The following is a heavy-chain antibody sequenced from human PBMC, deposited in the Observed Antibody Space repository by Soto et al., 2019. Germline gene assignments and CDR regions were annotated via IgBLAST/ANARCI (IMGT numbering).Heavy chain of an antibody. CDR3: GRTSGYSRSWGDVFGM. V-gene: IGHV1-69*01. J-gene: IGHJ3*02. Sequence: QVQLVQSGAEVKKPGSSVKVSCKASGGTFSSYAISWVRQAPGQGLEWMGGIIPIFGTANYAQKFQGRVTITADESTSTACRELSGLRSEETAFFYWGRTSGYSRSWGDVFGMGGQGTVVTVSS. CDR2: IIPIFGTA. CDR1: GGTFSSYA. D-gene: IGHD6-13*01.